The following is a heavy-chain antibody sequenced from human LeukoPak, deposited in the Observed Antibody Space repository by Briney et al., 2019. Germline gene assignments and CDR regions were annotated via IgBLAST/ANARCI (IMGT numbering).Heavy chain of an antibody. V-gene: IGHV1-69*13. J-gene: IGHJ5*02. Sequence: GASVKVSCKASGGTFSSYAISWVRQAPGQGLEWMGGIIPIFGTANYAQKFQGRVTITADESTSTAYMELSSLRSEDTAVYYCARGRRLYDFWSGYYDPLDGWFDPWGQGTLVTVSS. CDR3: ARGRRLYDFWSGYYDPLDGWFDP. CDR2: IIPIFGTA. CDR1: GGTFSSYA. D-gene: IGHD3-3*01.